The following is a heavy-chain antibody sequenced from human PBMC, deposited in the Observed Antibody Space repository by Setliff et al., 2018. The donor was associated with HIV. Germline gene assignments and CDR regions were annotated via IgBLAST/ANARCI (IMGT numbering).Heavy chain of an antibody. CDR2: ISGDNGNT. CDR3: ARAVGGSNYFDYSGYQDF. CDR1: GYTFTNNG. J-gene: IGHJ4*02. D-gene: IGHD3-22*01. Sequence: ASVKVSCKASGYTFTNNGINWVRQAPGQGLEWMGWISGDNGNTKYAQKLQGRVTMTTDPSTPTAYMELRSLKSEDTAVYYCARAVGGSNYFDYSGYQDFWGQGTRVTVSS. V-gene: IGHV1-18*01.